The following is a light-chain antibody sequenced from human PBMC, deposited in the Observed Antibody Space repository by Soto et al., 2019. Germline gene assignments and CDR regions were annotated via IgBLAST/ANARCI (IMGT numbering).Light chain of an antibody. J-gene: IGKJ1*01. CDR2: KAS. V-gene: IGKV1-5*03. Sequence: DIQMTQSPSTLSASVGDRVTITCRASQSISSWVAWYQQKPGKGPKLLIYKASHLESGVPSRSSGSGSGTEFTLTISSLQPGDFATYYCQHYNSYSEAFGQGTKVDIK. CDR1: QSISSW. CDR3: QHYNSYSEA.